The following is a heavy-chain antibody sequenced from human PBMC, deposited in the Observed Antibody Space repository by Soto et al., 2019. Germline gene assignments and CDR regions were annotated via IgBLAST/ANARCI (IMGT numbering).Heavy chain of an antibody. V-gene: IGHV4-59*01. J-gene: IGHJ6*02. CDR3: ARELGSRSIAVAERSRYYYYGMDV. Sequence: PSETLSLTCTVSGGSISSYYWSWIRQPPGKGLEWIGYIYYSGSTNYNPSPKSRVTISVDTSKNQFSLKLSSVTAADTAVYYCARELGSRSIAVAERSRYYYYGMDVWGQGTTVTVSS. CDR2: IYYSGST. CDR1: GGSISSYY. D-gene: IGHD6-19*01.